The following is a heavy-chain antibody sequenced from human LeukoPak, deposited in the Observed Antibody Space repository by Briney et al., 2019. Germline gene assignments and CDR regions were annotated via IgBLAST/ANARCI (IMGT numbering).Heavy chain of an antibody. Sequence: ASVKVSCKTSGYTFTGYYIHWVRQAPGQGLEWMGWINPNSGGTNYAQDFHGRVTMTRDTSISTAYMELSRLRSDDTAVYYCARAGDSGNLAWGQGTLVTVSS. CDR1: GYTFTGYY. CDR3: ARAGDSGNLA. J-gene: IGHJ5*02. CDR2: INPNSGGT. D-gene: IGHD1-26*01. V-gene: IGHV1-2*02.